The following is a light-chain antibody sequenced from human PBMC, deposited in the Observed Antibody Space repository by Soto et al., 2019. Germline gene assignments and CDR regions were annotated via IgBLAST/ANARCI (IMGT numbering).Light chain of an antibody. CDR3: SSYTSRSTLYV. Sequence: QSALTQPASVSGSPRQSITVSCTGTSSDIGGYNYVSWYQQHPGKAPKLMVYEVTNRPSGVSDRFSGSKSGNTASLTISGLQADDEGYYYCSSYTSRSTLYVFGPGTKLTVL. CDR2: EVT. J-gene: IGLJ1*01. V-gene: IGLV2-14*01. CDR1: SSDIGGYNY.